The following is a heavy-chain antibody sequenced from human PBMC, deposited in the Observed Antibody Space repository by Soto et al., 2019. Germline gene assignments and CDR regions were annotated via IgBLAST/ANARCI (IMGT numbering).Heavy chain of an antibody. J-gene: IGHJ6*02. CDR1: GGSFSGYY. CDR3: ARGSRVKIPAARGRDYYYHGLDV. V-gene: IGHV4-34*01. D-gene: IGHD6-13*01. Sequence: QVQLQQWGAGLLKPSETLSLTCAVYGGSFSGYYWSWIRQPPGKGLEWIGEINHRGSTNYNPSLKRRVTISVDTAKNQFSLKLNSVTVADTAVYYCARGSRVKIPAARGRDYYYHGLDVWGQGTAVTVSS. CDR2: INHRGST.